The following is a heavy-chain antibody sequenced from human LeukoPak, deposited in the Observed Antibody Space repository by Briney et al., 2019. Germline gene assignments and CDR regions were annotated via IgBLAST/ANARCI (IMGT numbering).Heavy chain of an antibody. CDR1: GFTFSSYS. CDR2: ISSSSYI. Sequence: GGSLRLSCAASGFTFSSYSMNWVRQAPGKGLEWVSSISSSSYIYYADSVKGRFTISRDNAKSSLYLQMNSLRAEDTAVYYCARATTRFLDYWGQGTLVTVSS. CDR3: ARATTRFLDY. V-gene: IGHV3-21*01. D-gene: IGHD1-1*01. J-gene: IGHJ4*02.